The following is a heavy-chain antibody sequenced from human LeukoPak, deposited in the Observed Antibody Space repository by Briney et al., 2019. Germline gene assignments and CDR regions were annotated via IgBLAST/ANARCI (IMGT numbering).Heavy chain of an antibody. Sequence: GGSLRLSCAASGFTFSSYEMNWVRQAPGKGLEWVSYISSSSSTIYYADSVKGRFTISRDNAKNSLYLQMNSLRAEDTAVYYCARKFHCTNGVCSSPYYYYMDVWGKGTTVTVSS. CDR2: ISSSSSTI. V-gene: IGHV3-48*01. CDR1: GFTFSSYE. J-gene: IGHJ6*03. CDR3: ARKFHCTNGVCSSPYYYYMDV. D-gene: IGHD2-8*01.